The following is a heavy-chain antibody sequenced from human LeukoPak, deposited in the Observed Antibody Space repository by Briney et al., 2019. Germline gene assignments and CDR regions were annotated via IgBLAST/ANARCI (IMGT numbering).Heavy chain of an antibody. CDR2: ISYDGSNK. CDR1: GFTFSSYA. D-gene: IGHD4-23*01. V-gene: IGHV3-30-3*01. J-gene: IGHJ4*02. CDR3: ARDGSTVGDY. Sequence: GRSLRLSCAASGFTFSSYAMHWVRQAPGKGLEWVAVISYDGSNKYYADSVKGRFTISRDNSKNTLYLQMNSLRAEDTAVYYCARDGSTVGDYWGQGTLVTVSS.